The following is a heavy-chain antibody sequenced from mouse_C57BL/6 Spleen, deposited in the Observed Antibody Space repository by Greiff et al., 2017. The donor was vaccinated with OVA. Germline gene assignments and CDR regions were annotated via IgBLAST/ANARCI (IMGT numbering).Heavy chain of an antibody. CDR3: ARSDYYGSSDGFAY. D-gene: IGHD1-1*01. Sequence: QVQLQQSGAELVKPGASVKLSCKASGYTFTSYWMHWVKQRPGQGLEWIGMIHPNSGSTNYNEKFKSKATLTVDKSSSTAYMQLSSLTSEDSAVYYCARSDYYGSSDGFAYWGQGTLVTVSA. CDR1: GYTFTSYW. V-gene: IGHV1-64*01. CDR2: IHPNSGST. J-gene: IGHJ3*01.